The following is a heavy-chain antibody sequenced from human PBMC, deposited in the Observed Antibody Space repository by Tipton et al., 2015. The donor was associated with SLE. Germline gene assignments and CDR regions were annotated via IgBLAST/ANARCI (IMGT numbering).Heavy chain of an antibody. CDR1: GGSLSGSY. J-gene: IGHJ6*03. D-gene: IGHD3-3*02. V-gene: IGHV4-34*01. CDR2: ISQSGST. CDR3: ARGPYHFMDV. Sequence: LRLSCEVSGGSLSGSYWSWIRQPPGKGLEWIGEISQSGSTGYNPSLQSRLRLSVDTSKKQFSVRLNSVTAADTADYYCARGPYHFMDVWGNGTTVTVSS.